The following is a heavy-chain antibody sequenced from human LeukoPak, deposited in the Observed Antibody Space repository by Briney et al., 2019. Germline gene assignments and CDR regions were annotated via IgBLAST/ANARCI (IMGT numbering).Heavy chain of an antibody. V-gene: IGHV3-48*01. Sequence: GGSLRLSCAASGFTLSSYSMNWVRQAPGKGLEWVSYISSSSTIYYADSVKGRFTISRDNAKNSLYLQMNSLRAEDTAVYYCARILGSYYDYVWGSYRYNSDDYWGQGTLVTVSS. D-gene: IGHD3-16*02. CDR1: GFTLSSYS. J-gene: IGHJ4*02. CDR2: ISSSSTI. CDR3: ARILGSYYDYVWGSYRYNSDDY.